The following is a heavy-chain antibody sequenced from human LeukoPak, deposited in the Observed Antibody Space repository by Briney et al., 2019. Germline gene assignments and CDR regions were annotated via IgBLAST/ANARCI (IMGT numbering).Heavy chain of an antibody. CDR3: ASGITGTNNWFDP. J-gene: IGHJ5*02. D-gene: IGHD1-20*01. V-gene: IGHV3-66*02. CDR2: IYSGGST. CDR1: RFTVSSNY. Sequence: GGSLRLSCAAPRFTVSSNYMTWVRQAPGKGLEWVSVIYSGGSTYYADSVKGRFTISRDNSKNTLYLQMNSLRAEDTAVYYCASGITGTNNWFDPWGQGTLVTVSS.